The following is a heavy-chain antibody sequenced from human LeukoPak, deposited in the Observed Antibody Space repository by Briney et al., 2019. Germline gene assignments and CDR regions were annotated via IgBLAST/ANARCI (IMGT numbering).Heavy chain of an antibody. CDR2: IYTSGST. J-gene: IGHJ6*03. Sequence: SETLSLTCTVSGGSISSYYWSWIRQPAGKGLEWIGRIYTSGSTNYNPSLKSRVTMSVDTSKNQFSLKLSSVTAADTAVYYCATSVAGKYYEYYYMDVWGKGTMVTVSS. CDR3: ATSVAGKYYEYYYMDV. CDR1: GGSISSYY. D-gene: IGHD6-19*01. V-gene: IGHV4-4*07.